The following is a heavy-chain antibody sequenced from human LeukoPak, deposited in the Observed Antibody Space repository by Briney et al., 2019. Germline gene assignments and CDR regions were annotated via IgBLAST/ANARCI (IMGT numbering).Heavy chain of an antibody. V-gene: IGHV3-21*01. D-gene: IGHD4-17*01. Sequence: GGSLRLSCAASGFTFSSYSMNWVRQAPGKGLEWVSSISSSSSYKYYADSVKGRYTISRDNAKNSLYLQMNSLRAEDTAVYNCARENDYGEYAGYFDYWGQGTLVTVSS. J-gene: IGHJ4*02. CDR1: GFTFSSYS. CDR2: ISSSSSYK. CDR3: ARENDYGEYAGYFDY.